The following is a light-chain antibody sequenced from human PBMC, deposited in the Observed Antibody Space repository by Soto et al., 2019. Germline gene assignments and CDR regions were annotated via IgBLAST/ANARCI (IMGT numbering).Light chain of an antibody. CDR3: QQRSNWPPRFT. CDR1: QSVSSY. CDR2: DAS. J-gene: IGKJ3*01. Sequence: EIVLTQSPATLSLSPGERATLSCRASQSVSSYLAWYQQKPGQAPRLLIYDASNRATGIPARFSGSGSGTAFTLTISSLEPEDFAVYYCQQRSNWPPRFTFGPGPKVDIK. V-gene: IGKV3-11*01.